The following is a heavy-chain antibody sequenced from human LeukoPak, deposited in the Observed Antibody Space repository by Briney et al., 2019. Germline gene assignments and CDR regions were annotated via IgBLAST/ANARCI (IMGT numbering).Heavy chain of an antibody. CDR1: GFTFSSYA. V-gene: IGHV3-48*01. CDR3: ARRHPKLSSPYFDY. J-gene: IGHJ4*02. Sequence: PGGSLRLSCAASGFTFSSYAMSWVRQAPGKGLEWVSYISSSSSTIYYADSVKGRFTISRDNAKNSLYLQMNSLRAEDTAVYYCARRHPKLSSPYFDYWGQGTLVTVSS. D-gene: IGHD3-16*02. CDR2: ISSSSSTI.